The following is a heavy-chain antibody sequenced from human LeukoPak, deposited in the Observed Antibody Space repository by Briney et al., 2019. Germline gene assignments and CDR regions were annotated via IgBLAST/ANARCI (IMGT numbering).Heavy chain of an antibody. J-gene: IGHJ6*03. Sequence: ASVKVSCKASGYTFTSYYMHWVRQAPGQGLEWIGIINPSGGSTSYAQKFQGRVTMTRDMSTSTVYMELSGLRSEDTAVYYCARQAVAGTTTSYYYYYMDVWGKGTTVTVSS. D-gene: IGHD6-19*01. CDR2: INPSGGST. CDR3: ARQAVAGTTTSYYYYYMDV. CDR1: GYTFTSYY. V-gene: IGHV1-46*01.